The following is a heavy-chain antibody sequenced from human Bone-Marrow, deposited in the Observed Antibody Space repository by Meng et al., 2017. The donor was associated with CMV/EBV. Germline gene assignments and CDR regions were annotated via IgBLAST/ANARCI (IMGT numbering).Heavy chain of an antibody. D-gene: IGHD4-11*01. Sequence: VGSLRRCFAASGFTFDDYGMSWVRQTPGKGLEWVSGMNWNGGSTGYADSVKGRFTISRDNAKNSLYLQMNSLRVEDTALYYCAREGDYNGYYYGMDVWGQGTTVTVSS. CDR2: MNWNGGST. J-gene: IGHJ6*02. CDR3: AREGDYNGYYYGMDV. V-gene: IGHV3-20*03. CDR1: GFTFDDYG.